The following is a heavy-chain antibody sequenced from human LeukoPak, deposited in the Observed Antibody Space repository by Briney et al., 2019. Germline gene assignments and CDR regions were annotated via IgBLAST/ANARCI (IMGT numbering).Heavy chain of an antibody. CDR3: ARERTIYDILTGYYPSSYGMDV. Sequence: ASVKVSCKASGYTFTNYYIHWVRQAPGQGLEWMGTINPSGGGTINAQQFHDRVTMTTDTSTSTVYMELSSLRSEDTAVYYCARERTIYDILTGYYPSSYGMDVWGQGTTVTVSS. V-gene: IGHV1-46*01. CDR1: GYTFTNYY. D-gene: IGHD3-9*01. J-gene: IGHJ6*02. CDR2: INPSGGGT.